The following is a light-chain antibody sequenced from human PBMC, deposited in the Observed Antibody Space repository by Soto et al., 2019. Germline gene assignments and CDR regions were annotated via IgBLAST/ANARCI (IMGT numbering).Light chain of an antibody. J-gene: IGKJ5*01. CDR2: AAS. V-gene: IGKV1-9*01. CDR1: ESISTY. CDR3: QQLNSYPLIT. Sequence: DIQMTQSPSSLSASLGDRVTITCRASESISTYLSWYQRKPGKAPKLLIYAASTLQSGVPSRFSGSGSGTDFTLTISSLQPEDFATYYCQQLNSYPLITFGQGTRLEIK.